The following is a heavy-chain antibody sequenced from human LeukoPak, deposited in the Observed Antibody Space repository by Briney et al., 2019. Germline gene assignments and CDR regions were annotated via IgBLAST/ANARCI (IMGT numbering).Heavy chain of an antibody. Sequence: PGGSLRLSCAASGYNFKNYGIHWVRQPPGKGLEWVAVISHDAYNKHYADSVEGRFTISRDNSDAVYLQMISLRPEDTAMYYCVKSSGYSTYDHGDYWGQGTLVTVSS. J-gene: IGHJ4*02. CDR2: ISHDAYNK. D-gene: IGHD5-18*01. CDR1: GYNFKNYG. CDR3: VKSSGYSTYDHGDY. V-gene: IGHV3-30*18.